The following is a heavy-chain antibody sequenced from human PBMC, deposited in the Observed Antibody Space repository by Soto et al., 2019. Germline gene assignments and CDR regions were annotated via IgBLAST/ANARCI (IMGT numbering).Heavy chain of an antibody. CDR3: ASVVVPAAKDSWAVYYYYYYMDV. J-gene: IGHJ6*03. Sequence: GGSLRLSCAASGFTFSSYSMNWVRQAPGKGLEWVSYISSSSSTIYYADSVKGRFTISRDNAKNSLYLQMNSLRAEDTAVYYCASVVVPAAKDSWAVYYYYYYMDVWGKGTTVTVSS. CDR2: ISSSSSTI. D-gene: IGHD2-2*01. V-gene: IGHV3-48*01. CDR1: GFTFSSYS.